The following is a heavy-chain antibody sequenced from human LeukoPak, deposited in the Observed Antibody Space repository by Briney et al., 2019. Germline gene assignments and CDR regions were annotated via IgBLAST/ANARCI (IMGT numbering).Heavy chain of an antibody. CDR3: ASSSYSDSGYVLSYYYYMDV. Sequence: PGGSLRLSCAASGFTFSDYYMSWIRQAPGKGLEWVSYISSSGSTIYYADSVKGRFTISRDNSKNTLYLQMNSLRAEDTAVYYCASSSYSDSGYVLSYYYYMDVWGKGTTVTVSS. CDR2: ISSSGSTI. D-gene: IGHD5-12*01. V-gene: IGHV3-11*01. J-gene: IGHJ6*03. CDR1: GFTFSDYY.